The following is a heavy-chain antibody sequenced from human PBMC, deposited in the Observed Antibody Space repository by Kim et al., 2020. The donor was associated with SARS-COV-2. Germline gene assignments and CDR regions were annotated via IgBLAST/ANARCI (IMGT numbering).Heavy chain of an antibody. CDR2: IYYSGST. CDR1: GGSISSGGYY. D-gene: IGHD3-22*01. V-gene: IGHV4-31*03. Sequence: SETLSLTCTVSGGSISSGGYYWSWIRQHPGKGLEWIGYIYYSGSTYYNPSLKSRVTISVDTSKNQFSLKLSSVTAADTAVYYCARRGLDSSGYAFDYWGQGTLVTVSS. J-gene: IGHJ4*02. CDR3: ARRGLDSSGYAFDY.